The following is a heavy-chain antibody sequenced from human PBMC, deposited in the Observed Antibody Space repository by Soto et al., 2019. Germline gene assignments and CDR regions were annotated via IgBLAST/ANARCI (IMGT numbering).Heavy chain of an antibody. CDR2: VDGSGGDT. CDR3: AKGKGAAGYDGMWDFDS. D-gene: IGHD1-26*01. V-gene: IGHV3-23*01. J-gene: IGHJ4*02. CDR1: GFTFSSHA. Sequence: GSLRLSCAASGFTFSSHAMGWLRQAPGTGPEWVAFVDGSGGDTSYADSVKGRFTISRDNSDNSLFLHMNSLRAEDTGRYFCAKGKGAAGYDGMWDFDSWGQGTLVTVSS.